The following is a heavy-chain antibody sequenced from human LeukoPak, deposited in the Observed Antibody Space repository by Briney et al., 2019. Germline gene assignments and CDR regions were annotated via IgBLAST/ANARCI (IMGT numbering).Heavy chain of an antibody. J-gene: IGHJ4*02. CDR2: INHDGSST. V-gene: IGHV3-74*01. Sequence: GGSLRLSCATSGFTFSTFWMHWVRQAPGKGLVWVSRINHDGSSTDYADSVKGRFTISRDNAKNTLHLQMNSLRAEDTAVYYCVRDWGYDSSGYWQKYFDSWGQGTLVTVSS. CDR3: VRDWGYDSSGYWQKYFDS. CDR1: GFTFSTFW. D-gene: IGHD3-22*01.